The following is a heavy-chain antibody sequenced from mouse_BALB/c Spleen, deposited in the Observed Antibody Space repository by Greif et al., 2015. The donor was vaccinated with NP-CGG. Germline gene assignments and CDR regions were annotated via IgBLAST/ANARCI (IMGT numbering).Heavy chain of an antibody. Sequence: EVKLMESGAELVKPGASVKLSCTASGFNIKDTYMHWVKQRPEQGLEWIGRIDPANGNTKYDPQFQGKATITADTSSNTAYRQRSCLTSEATAVYYCDRSPLDYFDSCGQDTTLTVSS. CDR1: GFNIKDTY. J-gene: IGHJ2*01. V-gene: IGHV14-3*02. D-gene: IGHD6-1*01. CDR3: DRSPLDYFDS. CDR2: IDPANGNT.